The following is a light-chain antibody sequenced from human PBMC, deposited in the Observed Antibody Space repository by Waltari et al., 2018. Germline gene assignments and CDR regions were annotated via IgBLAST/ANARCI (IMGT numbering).Light chain of an antibody. V-gene: IGLV2-8*01. Sequence: QSALTQPPSASGSLGQSVTIACTGTSSDVGDDEYVSWFKQHPGKAPKLMIYDVSKRPSGVPDRLSGSKSGNTASLTVSGLQAEDEADYYCSSYAGSNNLVFGSGTKVTVL. J-gene: IGLJ1*01. CDR3: SSYAGSNNLV. CDR2: DVS. CDR1: SSDVGDDEY.